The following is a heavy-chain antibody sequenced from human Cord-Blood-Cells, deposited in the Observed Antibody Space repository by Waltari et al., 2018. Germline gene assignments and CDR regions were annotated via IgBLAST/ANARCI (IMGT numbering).Heavy chain of an antibody. V-gene: IGHV3-7*01. CDR1: GTPFSSSW. J-gene: IGHJ4*02. D-gene: IGHD3-16*01. CDR3: ARDEGLGDFDY. CDR2: IKQDGSEK. Sequence: EVQLVESGGGWVQPGGSLRLSCAASGTPFSSSWMSWVRQAPGKGLEWVANIKQDGSEKYYVDSVKGRFTISRDNAKNSLYLQMNSLRAEDTAVYYCARDEGLGDFDYWGQGTLVTVSS.